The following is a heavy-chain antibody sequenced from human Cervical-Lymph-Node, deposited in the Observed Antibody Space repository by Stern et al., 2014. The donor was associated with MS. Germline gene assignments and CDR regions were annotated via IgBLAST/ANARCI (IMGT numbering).Heavy chain of an antibody. CDR2: VWYDGDDK. Sequence: QVQLVQSGGGVVQPGRSLRLSCTASGFNFSNYAMHWVRQAPGKGLEWVAVVWYDGDDKYYADSVKGRFTIFRDNSKNSLYLQMTSLRTEDTAVYYCARGRYRSGWYLYVYWGQGTLVTVSS. D-gene: IGHD6-19*01. CDR1: GFNFSNYA. CDR3: ARGRYRSGWYLYVY. J-gene: IGHJ4*02. V-gene: IGHV3-33*01.